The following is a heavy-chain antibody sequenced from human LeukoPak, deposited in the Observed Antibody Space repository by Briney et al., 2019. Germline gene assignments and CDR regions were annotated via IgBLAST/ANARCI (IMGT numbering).Heavy chain of an antibody. D-gene: IGHD2-8*01. CDR2: NSDGGST. V-gene: IGHV4-4*02. J-gene: IGHJ6*03. CDR3: ARGANSGVRACYYSSYMDV. Sequence: PSETLCLTCAASGVTISNSSMCWGGRAPRGMGLEWIGVNSDGGSTIYKPSVKSRVTIAVDKSKKHFSLTLSSLTAADTAAYYRARGANSGVRACYYSSYMDVWGKGTTVTVSS. CDR1: GVTISNSSM.